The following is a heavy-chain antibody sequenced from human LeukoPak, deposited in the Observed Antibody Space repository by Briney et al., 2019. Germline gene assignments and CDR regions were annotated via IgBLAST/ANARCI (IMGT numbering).Heavy chain of an antibody. J-gene: IGHJ5*02. V-gene: IGHV4-34*01. Sequence: SEALSLTCAVYGGSFSGYYWSWIRQPPGKGLEWIGEINHSGSTNYNPSLKSRVTISVDTSKNQFSLKLSSVTAADTAVYHCARGSYSYGRNWFDPWGQGTLVTVSS. D-gene: IGHD5-18*01. CDR1: GGSFSGYY. CDR2: INHSGST. CDR3: ARGSYSYGRNWFDP.